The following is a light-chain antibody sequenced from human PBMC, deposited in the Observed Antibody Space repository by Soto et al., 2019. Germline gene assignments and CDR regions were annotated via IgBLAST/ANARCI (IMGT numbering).Light chain of an antibody. V-gene: IGKV1-5*03. CDR3: QQYGSSPQT. CDR1: QTISSW. CDR2: KAS. Sequence: DIQMTQSPSTLSGSVGDRVTITCRASQTISSWLAWYQQKPGKAPKLLIYKASTLKSGVPSRFSGSGSGTEFTLTISSLQPEDFAVYYCQQYGSSPQTFGQGTKV. J-gene: IGKJ1*01.